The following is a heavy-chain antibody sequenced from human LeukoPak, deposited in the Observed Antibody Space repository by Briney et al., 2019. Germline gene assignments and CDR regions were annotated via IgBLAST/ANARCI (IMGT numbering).Heavy chain of an antibody. D-gene: IGHD1-14*01. J-gene: IGHJ6*02. V-gene: IGHV3-73*01. Sequence: GGSLKLSCAASGFTFSGSAMHWVRQASGKGLEWVGRIRSKANSYATAYAASVKGRFTISRDDSKNTAYLQMNSLKTEDTAVYYCTRRGSYYGMDVWGQGTTVIVSS. CDR1: GFTFSGSA. CDR2: IRSKANSYAT. CDR3: TRRGSYYGMDV.